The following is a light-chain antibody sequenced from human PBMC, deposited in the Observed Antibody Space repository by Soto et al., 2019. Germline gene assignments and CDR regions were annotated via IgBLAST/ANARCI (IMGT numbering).Light chain of an antibody. Sequence: QSALTQPASMSGSPGQSITISCTGTTSDVGSYNLISWYQQYPDTAPKLIIYEGTKRPSGISNRFSASKSGNTASLTISGLQAEDEADYYCCSYAGSRTFVVLGGGTKLTVL. V-gene: IGLV2-23*03. CDR1: TSDVGSYNL. CDR3: CSYAGSRTFVV. J-gene: IGLJ3*02. CDR2: EGT.